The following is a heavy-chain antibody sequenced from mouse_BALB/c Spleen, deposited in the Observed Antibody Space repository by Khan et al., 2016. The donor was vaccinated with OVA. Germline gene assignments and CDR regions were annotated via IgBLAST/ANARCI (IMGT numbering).Heavy chain of an antibody. CDR3: ARDCSRYNGAMDY. Sequence: VQLKQSGPGLVKPSQSLSLTCTVTGYSFTSDYVRNWIRQSPGNTLEWMGIISYSGSTNYNPSLKSRITITRDTSKNQFFLQLNSVTTDDTATYYSARDCSRYNGAMDYWGQGTSVTVSS. CDR2: ISYSGST. CDR1: GYSFTSDYV. D-gene: IGHD1-3*01. J-gene: IGHJ4*01. V-gene: IGHV3-2*02.